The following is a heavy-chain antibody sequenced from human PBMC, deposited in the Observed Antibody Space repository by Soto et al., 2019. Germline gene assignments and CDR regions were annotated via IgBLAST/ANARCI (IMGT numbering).Heavy chain of an antibody. V-gene: IGHV4-31*03. CDR2: IYYSGST. CDR1: CGSISSGGDY. Sequence: PSETLSLTCTVSCGSISSGGDYWSWIRQHPGKGLEWIGYIYYSGSTNYNPSLKSRVTISIDTSKNQFSLKLSSVTVADTAVYYCARYSTRLIDSWGQGTLVTVSS. D-gene: IGHD6-13*01. J-gene: IGHJ4*02. CDR3: ARYSTRLIDS.